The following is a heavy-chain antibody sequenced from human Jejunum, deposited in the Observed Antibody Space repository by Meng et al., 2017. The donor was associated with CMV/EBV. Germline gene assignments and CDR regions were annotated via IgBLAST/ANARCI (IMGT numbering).Heavy chain of an antibody. D-gene: IGHD3-10*01. CDR2: MNPNNGNT. CDR3: ARALRYYGSGSDDN. J-gene: IGHJ4*02. V-gene: IGHV1-8*01. Sequence: AAGYPFTSYEINWVRQATGQGLEWMGWMNPNNGNTGYVQTFQGRVTMTWNTSISTAYMELSSLRSEDTAVYYCARALRYYGSGSDDNWGQGTLVTVSS. CDR1: GYPFTSYE.